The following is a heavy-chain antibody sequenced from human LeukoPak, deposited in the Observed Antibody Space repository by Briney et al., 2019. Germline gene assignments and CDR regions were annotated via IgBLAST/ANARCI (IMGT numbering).Heavy chain of an antibody. V-gene: IGHV3-23*01. CDR2: VSGSAGRT. J-gene: IGHJ5*02. CDR1: GFTLSSFA. Sequence: GSLRLSCAAFGFTLSSFAMTWVRQAPGKGLEWVSTVSGSAGRTDLADSITGRFTISRDNLKNTLYLKMNGRRAEDTAVYYCSRIYCSGGSCYSPRFDPWGQGTLVTVSS. CDR3: SRIYCSGGSCYSPRFDP. D-gene: IGHD2-15*01.